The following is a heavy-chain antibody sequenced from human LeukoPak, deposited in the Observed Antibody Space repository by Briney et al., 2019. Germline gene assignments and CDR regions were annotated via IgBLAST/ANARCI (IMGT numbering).Heavy chain of an antibody. V-gene: IGHV1-3*01. Sequence: ASVKVSCKASGYTFTSYAMHWVRQAPGQRLEWMGWINAGNGNTKYSQKFQGRVTITRDTSASTAYMELSSLRSEDTAVYYCARECITMVRGATALGYWGQGTLVTVSS. CDR2: INAGNGNT. CDR1: GYTFTSYA. CDR3: ARECITMVRGATALGY. J-gene: IGHJ4*02. D-gene: IGHD3-10*01.